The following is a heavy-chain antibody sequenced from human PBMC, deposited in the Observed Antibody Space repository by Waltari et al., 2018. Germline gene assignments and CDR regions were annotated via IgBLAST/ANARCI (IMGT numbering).Heavy chain of an antibody. Sequence: QVQLQQWGAGLLKPSETLSLTCAVYGGSFSGYYWSWIRQPPGKGLEWIGEINHSGSTNYNPSLKSRVTISVDTSKNQFSLKRSSVTAADTAVYYCARELGGYYTWFDYWGQGTLVTVSS. V-gene: IGHV4-34*01. D-gene: IGHD3-3*01. CDR2: INHSGST. CDR3: ARELGGYYTWFDY. CDR1: GGSFSGYY. J-gene: IGHJ4*02.